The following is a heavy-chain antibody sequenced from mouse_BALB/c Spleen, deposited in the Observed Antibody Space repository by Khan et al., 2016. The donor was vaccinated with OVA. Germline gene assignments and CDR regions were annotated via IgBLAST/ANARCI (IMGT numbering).Heavy chain of an antibody. Sequence: EVELVESGGDVVKPGGSLKLSCAASGFTFSTYGMSWVRQTPDKRLEWVATVSTGGHYTNYPDTVKGRFTISRDNAKNTLYLQMSSLKSEDTAMFYCARLAYYYDSEGFAYWGQGTLVTVSA. V-gene: IGHV5-6*01. J-gene: IGHJ3*01. CDR3: ARLAYYYDSEGFAY. D-gene: IGHD1-1*01. CDR2: VSTGGHYT. CDR1: GFTFSTYG.